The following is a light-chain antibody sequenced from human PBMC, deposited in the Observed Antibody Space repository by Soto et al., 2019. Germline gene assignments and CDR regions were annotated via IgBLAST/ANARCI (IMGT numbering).Light chain of an antibody. V-gene: IGKV3-20*01. Sequence: EIVLTQSPGTLSLSPGERATLSCRASLSVSSSYLAWYQQKPGQAPRLLINGASSRATGIPDRFSGSGSGTDFTLTISRLEPEDFAVYYCQQYGTSPPSTFGQGTRLEIK. CDR1: LSVSSSY. CDR2: GAS. J-gene: IGKJ5*01. CDR3: QQYGTSPPST.